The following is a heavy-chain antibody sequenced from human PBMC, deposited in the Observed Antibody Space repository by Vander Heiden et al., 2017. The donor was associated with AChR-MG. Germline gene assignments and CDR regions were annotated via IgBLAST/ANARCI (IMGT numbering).Heavy chain of an antibody. CDR1: PFTFRGYA. Sequence: EVQLLASGGGFVQRGGPPRPLCPASPFTFRGYAMSWVRRAPGRGLEGVSAIIGSGGSTYYAASVKGRFTISRDKSKNTLYLQMNSVSAEDTAIYYCASPGARYGSSDDYWGQGTLVTVSS. D-gene: IGHD6-6*01. CDR2: IIGSGGST. J-gene: IGHJ4*02. CDR3: ASPGARYGSSDDY. V-gene: IGHV3-23*01.